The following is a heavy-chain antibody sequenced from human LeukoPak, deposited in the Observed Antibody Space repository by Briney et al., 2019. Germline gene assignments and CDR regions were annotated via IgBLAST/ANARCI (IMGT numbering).Heavy chain of an antibody. CDR1: GGSFSSGSYY. J-gene: IGHJ6*04. D-gene: IGHD3-3*01. CDR2: IYYSGST. Sequence: SETLSLTRTVSGGSFSSGSYYWSWIRQPPGTGLEWIGYIYYSGSTNYNPSLKSRVTISVDTSKNQFSLKLSSVTAADTAVYYCARDHPSRGYYRPYYGMDVWGKGTTVTVSS. CDR3: ARDHPSRGYYRPYYGMDV. V-gene: IGHV4-61*01.